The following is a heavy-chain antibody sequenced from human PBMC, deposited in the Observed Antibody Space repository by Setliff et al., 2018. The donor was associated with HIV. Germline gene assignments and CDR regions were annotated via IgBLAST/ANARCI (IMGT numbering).Heavy chain of an antibody. CDR3: AKDLYYYDDSGYYDAFDI. V-gene: IGHV3-23*01. Sequence: QSGGSLRLSCAASGFTFSNYAMTWVRQAPGKGLEWVSAISGSGGSTYYTDSVKGRFTISRDNSKNTLYLQMNSLRAEDTAVYYCAKDLYYYDDSGYYDAFDIWGQGTMVTVSS. CDR2: ISGSGGST. J-gene: IGHJ3*02. CDR1: GFTFSNYA. D-gene: IGHD3-22*01.